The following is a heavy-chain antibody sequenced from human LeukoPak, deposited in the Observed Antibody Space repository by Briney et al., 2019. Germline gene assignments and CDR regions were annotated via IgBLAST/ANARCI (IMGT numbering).Heavy chain of an antibody. J-gene: IGHJ6*02. Sequence: PGGSLRLSCSASGFTFTTYAMIWVRQAPGKGLEWISSISMSNFYIYYADSVKGRFTISRDNAKNSLYLQMNSLRAEDTAVYYCAREGQDIGYYYYGMDVWGQGTTVTVSS. CDR3: AREGQDIGYYYYGMDV. D-gene: IGHD2-15*01. CDR2: ISMSNFYI. CDR1: GFTFTTYA. V-gene: IGHV3-21*01.